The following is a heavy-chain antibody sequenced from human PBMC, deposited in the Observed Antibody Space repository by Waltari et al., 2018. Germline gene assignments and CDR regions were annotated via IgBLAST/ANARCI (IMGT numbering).Heavy chain of an antibody. V-gene: IGHV4-61*09. CDR3: ARVYGPKRPESDYDILTGYYNDFDY. Sequence: QVQLQESGPGLVKPSQTLSLTCTVSGGSISSGSYYWSWIRQPAGKGLEWIGYIYTSGSTNSNPSLKGRVTISVDTSKNQFSLKLSSVTAADTAVYYCARVYGPKRPESDYDILTGYYNDFDYWGQGTLVTVSS. J-gene: IGHJ4*02. D-gene: IGHD3-9*01. CDR2: IYTSGST. CDR1: GGSISSGSYY.